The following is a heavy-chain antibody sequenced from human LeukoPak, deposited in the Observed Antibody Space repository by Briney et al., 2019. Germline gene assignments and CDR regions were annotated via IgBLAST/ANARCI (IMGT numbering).Heavy chain of an antibody. CDR1: GFTFDDYA. Sequence: GGSLRLSCAASGFTFDDYAMHWVRQAPGKGLEWVSGISWNSGSIGYADSVKGRFTISRDNAKNSLYLQMNSLRAEDTALYYCATGDSSGYYAPFDYWGRGTLVTVSS. V-gene: IGHV3-9*01. CDR3: ATGDSSGYYAPFDY. CDR2: ISWNSGSI. D-gene: IGHD3-22*01. J-gene: IGHJ4*02.